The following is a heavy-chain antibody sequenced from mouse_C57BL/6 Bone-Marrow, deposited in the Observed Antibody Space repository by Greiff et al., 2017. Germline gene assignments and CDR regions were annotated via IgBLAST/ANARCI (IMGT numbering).Heavy chain of an antibody. Sequence: QVQLQQPGAELVQPGASVKVSCKASGYTFTSYWMHWVKQRPGQGLEWIGRLHPSDSDTNYNQKFKGKATLTVDKSSSTAYMQLSSLTSEDSAVYYWAMRNITTVVAFDYWCQGTTRTVSS. CDR2: LHPSDSDT. J-gene: IGHJ2*01. CDR1: GYTFTSYW. D-gene: IGHD1-1*01. CDR3: AMRNITTVVAFDY. V-gene: IGHV1-74*01.